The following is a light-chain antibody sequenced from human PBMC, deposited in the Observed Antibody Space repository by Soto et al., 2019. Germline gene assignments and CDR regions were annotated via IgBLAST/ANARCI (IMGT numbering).Light chain of an antibody. CDR1: QNLGTLY. V-gene: IGKV3-20*01. Sequence: EIVLTQSPGTLSLSPGERGTLSCRASQNLGTLYLAWFQQKSGQAPRLLIYSASRRATGTPDRFTGSGSGTDFTITINRVEPEDFEVYFCQKYAGSPRTFGEGT. J-gene: IGKJ1*01. CDR2: SAS. CDR3: QKYAGSPRT.